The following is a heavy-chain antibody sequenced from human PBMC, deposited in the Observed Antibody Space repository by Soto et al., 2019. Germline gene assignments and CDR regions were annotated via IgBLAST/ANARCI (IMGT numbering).Heavy chain of an antibody. J-gene: IGHJ4*02. CDR3: ARGEMASALYYFPY. Sequence: SETLSLTCTVSGASISSYYWSWIRQPPGKGLEWIGYLYYSGSSNYNPSLKSRVTISVDTSKNQYSLELRSVTAADTAVYYCARGEMASALYYFPYWSQGTLVTVSS. CDR2: LYYSGSS. V-gene: IGHV4-59*01. D-gene: IGHD3-10*01. CDR1: GASISSYY.